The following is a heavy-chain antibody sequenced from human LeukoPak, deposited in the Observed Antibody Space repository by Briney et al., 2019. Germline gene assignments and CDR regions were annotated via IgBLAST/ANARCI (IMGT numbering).Heavy chain of an antibody. CDR2: IYYSGST. CDR1: GGSISSGGYY. D-gene: IGHD3-3*01. Sequence: SQTLSLTCTVSGGSISSGGYYWGWIRQHPGKGLEWIGYIYYSGSTYYNPSLKSRVTISVDTSKNQFSLKLSSVTAADTAVYYCATSDLYYFDYWGQGTLVTVSS. J-gene: IGHJ4*02. CDR3: ATSDLYYFDY. V-gene: IGHV4-31*03.